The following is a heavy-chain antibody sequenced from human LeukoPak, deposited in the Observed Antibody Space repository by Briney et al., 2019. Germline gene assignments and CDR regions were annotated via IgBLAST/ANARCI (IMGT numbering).Heavy chain of an antibody. CDR1: GGTFSSYA. D-gene: IGHD3-22*01. J-gene: IGHJ5*02. Sequence: ASVKVSCKASGGTFSSYAISWVRQAPGQGLEWMGWISAYNGNTNYAQKRQGRVTMTTDTSTSTAYMELRSLRSDDTAVYYCARVGRYYYDSSGYYYVPNWFDPWGQGTLVTVSS. V-gene: IGHV1-18*01. CDR3: ARVGRYYYDSSGYYYVPNWFDP. CDR2: ISAYNGNT.